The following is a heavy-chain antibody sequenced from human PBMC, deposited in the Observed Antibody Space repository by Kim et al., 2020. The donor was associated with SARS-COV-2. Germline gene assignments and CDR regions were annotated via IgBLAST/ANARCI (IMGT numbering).Heavy chain of an antibody. D-gene: IGHD3-22*01. Sequence: YAQKFQGRVTMTEDTSTDTAYMELSSLRSEDTAVYYCATDYYYDSSGFDYWGQGTLVTVSS. J-gene: IGHJ4*02. CDR3: ATDYYYDSSGFDY. V-gene: IGHV1-24*01.